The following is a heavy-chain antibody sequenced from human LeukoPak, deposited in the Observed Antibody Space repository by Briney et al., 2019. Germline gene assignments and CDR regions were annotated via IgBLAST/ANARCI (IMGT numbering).Heavy chain of an antibody. CDR3: ARVKGSRLYCGLRQYYFDY. V-gene: IGHV1-8*01. CDR1: GYTFTSYD. Sequence: ASVKVSCKASGYTFTSYDINWVRQATGQGLEWMGWMNPNSGNTGYAQKFQGRVTMTRNTFISTAYMELSSLRSEDTAVYYCARVKGSRLYCGLRQYYFDYWGQGTLVTVSS. CDR2: MNPNSGNT. J-gene: IGHJ4*02. D-gene: IGHD1-26*01.